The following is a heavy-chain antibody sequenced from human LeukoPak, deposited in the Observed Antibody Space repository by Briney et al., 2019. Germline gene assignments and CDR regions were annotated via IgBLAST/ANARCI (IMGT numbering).Heavy chain of an antibody. V-gene: IGHV3-23*01. J-gene: IGHJ4*02. D-gene: IGHD2/OR15-2a*01. CDR3: ARDEDTSALSEY. Sequence: GGSLRLSCAGSGFSFSSNTMSWVRQAPGRGLERVSAISNNGGRTDYADSVKGRFTISRDNSKSTLYLHMDSLRAEDTAVYYCARDEDTSALSEYWGQGTLVTVSA. CDR2: ISNNGGRT. CDR1: GFSFSSNT.